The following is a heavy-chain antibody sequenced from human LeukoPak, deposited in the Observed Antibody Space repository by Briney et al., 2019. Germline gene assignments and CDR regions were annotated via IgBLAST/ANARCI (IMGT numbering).Heavy chain of an antibody. Sequence: SQTLSLTCAIFGDSVSSNNAAWNWIRQSPSRGLEWLGRTYYRSKWFYDYAVSVKSRITINPDTSKNQFSLHLYSVTPEDTAVYYCTRGAGYFDDWGQGTLVTVSS. CDR3: TRGAGYFDD. V-gene: IGHV6-1*01. CDR1: GDSVSSNNAA. J-gene: IGHJ4*02. CDR2: TYYRSKWFY. D-gene: IGHD4/OR15-4a*01.